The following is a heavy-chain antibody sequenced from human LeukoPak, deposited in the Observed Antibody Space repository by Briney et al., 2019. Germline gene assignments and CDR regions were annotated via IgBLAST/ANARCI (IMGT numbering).Heavy chain of an antibody. CDR3: ARGGLFGIVVVPGNWFDP. V-gene: IGHV4-4*07. CDR2: IYTSGST. Sequence: PSETLSLTCTVSGGSISSYYWSWIRQPAGKGLEWIGRIYTSGSTNYNPSLKSRVTMSVDTSKNQFSLKLSSVTAADTAVYYCARGGLFGIVVVPGNWFDPWGQGTLVTVSS. J-gene: IGHJ5*02. CDR1: GGSISSYY. D-gene: IGHD2-2*01.